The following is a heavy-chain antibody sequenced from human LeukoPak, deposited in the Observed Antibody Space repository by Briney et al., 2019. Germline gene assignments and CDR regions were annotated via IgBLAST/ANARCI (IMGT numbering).Heavy chain of an antibody. J-gene: IGHJ4*02. Sequence: SETLSLTCSVSVRSIRSYFWSWIRQPPARVLEWIRYIYYSRSTNYKPSLKSRVTISVDTSKNQFSLKLSSVTAADTVVYYCARSSLGEWENYGGQGTLVTVSS. D-gene: IGHD1-26*01. CDR1: VRSIRSYF. CDR2: IYYSRST. V-gene: IGHV4-59*01. CDR3: ARSSLGEWENY.